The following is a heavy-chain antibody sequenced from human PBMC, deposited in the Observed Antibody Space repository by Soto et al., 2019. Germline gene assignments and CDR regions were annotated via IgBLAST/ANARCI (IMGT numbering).Heavy chain of an antibody. CDR2: VRSKAFGGTT. D-gene: IGHD1-1*01. Sequence: GGSLRLSCTTSGFSFGDYAVCWFRQAPGKGLEWVGVVRSKAFGGTTDYAASVKGRFDISRDDSKSIAYLQMNSVTTEDTAIYFCARYTYTTRYSYYGMDVWGHGTTVTVSS. CDR1: GFSFGDYA. J-gene: IGHJ6*02. V-gene: IGHV3-49*03. CDR3: ARYTYTTRYSYYGMDV.